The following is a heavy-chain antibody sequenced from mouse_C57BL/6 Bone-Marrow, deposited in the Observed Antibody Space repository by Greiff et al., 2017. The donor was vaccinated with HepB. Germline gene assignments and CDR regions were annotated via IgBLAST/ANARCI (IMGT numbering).Heavy chain of an antibody. V-gene: IGHV14-4*01. D-gene: IGHD3-3*01. Sequence: VQLQQSGAELVRPGASVKLSCTASGFNIKDDYMHWVKQRPEQGLEWIGWIDPENGDTEYASKFQGKATITADTSSNTAYLQLSSLTSEDTAGYYCTAGTDYAMDYWGQGTSVTVSS. CDR1: GFNIKDDY. CDR3: TAGTDYAMDY. J-gene: IGHJ4*01. CDR2: IDPENGDT.